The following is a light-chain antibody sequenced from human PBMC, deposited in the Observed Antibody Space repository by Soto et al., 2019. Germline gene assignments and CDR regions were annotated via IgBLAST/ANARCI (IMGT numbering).Light chain of an antibody. Sequence: EIVLTQSPATLSLSPGERATLSCRASQSVSSYLAWYQQKPGQAPRLLIYDASNSATGIPARFSGSGSGPVFTLTISSLEPEDFAVYYCQQRSNWPGTFGQGTKLEIK. CDR3: QQRSNWPGT. CDR2: DAS. V-gene: IGKV3-11*01. CDR1: QSVSSY. J-gene: IGKJ2*01.